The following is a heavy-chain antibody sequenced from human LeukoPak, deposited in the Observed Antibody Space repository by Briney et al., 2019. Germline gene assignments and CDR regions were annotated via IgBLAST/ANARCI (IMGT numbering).Heavy chain of an antibody. V-gene: IGHV3-74*01. J-gene: IGHJ4*02. CDR2: INSDGSST. CDR1: GFTVSSNY. CDR3: IRAYDY. Sequence: GGSLRLSCAASGFTVSSNYMSWVRQAPGKGLVWVSRINSDGSSTSYADSVKGRFTISRDNAMNTLYLQMNSLRAEDTAVYYCIRAYDYWGQGTLVTVSS.